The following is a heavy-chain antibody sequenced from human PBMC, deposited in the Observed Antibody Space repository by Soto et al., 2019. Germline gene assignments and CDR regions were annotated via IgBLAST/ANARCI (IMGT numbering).Heavy chain of an antibody. V-gene: IGHV1-3*01. J-gene: IGHJ4*02. CDR2: INGGNGNP. Sequence: ASVKVSCKASGYTFTNYDMHWVRQAPGQRLEWMGCINGGNGNPKYTQKFQDRVTITRDTSASTAYMELSSLRSEDTAVYFCARDRLSTLDYWGQGTLVTVSS. CDR3: ARDRLSTLDY. CDR1: GYTFTNYD.